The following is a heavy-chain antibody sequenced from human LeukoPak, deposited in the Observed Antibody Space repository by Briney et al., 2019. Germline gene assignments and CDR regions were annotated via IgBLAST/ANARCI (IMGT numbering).Heavy chain of an antibody. CDR2: IYHSGST. Sequence: SETLSLTCAVSGGSISSSNWWSWVRQPPGKGLEWIGEIYHSGSTNYNPSLKSRVTISVDTSKNQFSLKLSSVTAADTAVYYCARETVRGVRRVDYWGQGTLVTVSS. J-gene: IGHJ4*02. CDR3: ARETVRGVRRVDY. D-gene: IGHD3-10*01. V-gene: IGHV4-4*02. CDR1: GGSISSSNW.